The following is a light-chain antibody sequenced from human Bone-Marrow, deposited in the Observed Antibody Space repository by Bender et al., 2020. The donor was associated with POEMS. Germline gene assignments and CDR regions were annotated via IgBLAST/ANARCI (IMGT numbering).Light chain of an antibody. J-gene: IGLJ3*02. CDR2: DDS. CDR1: NIEKKS. V-gene: IGLV3-21*03. CDR3: QSYDSSLSGSV. Sequence: SYALTQSPSVSVAPGKTATITCGGNNIEKKSVHWYQQKPGQAPVLVVYDDSDRPSGVPDRFSGSRSGTSASLAITGLQAEDEADYYCQSYDSSLSGSVFGGGTKMTVL.